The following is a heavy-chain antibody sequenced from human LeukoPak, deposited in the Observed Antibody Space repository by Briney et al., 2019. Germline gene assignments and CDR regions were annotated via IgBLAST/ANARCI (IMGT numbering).Heavy chain of an antibody. V-gene: IGHV3-23*01. CDR3: AKLPGYYYDSSGYPA. J-gene: IGHJ1*01. CDR1: GFTFSSYA. CDR2: ISGSGDNT. Sequence: GGSLRLSCAASGFTFSSYAMTWVRQAPGKGLEWVSAISGSGDNTYYADSVKGRFTISRDNSKNTLYLQMNSLRAEDTAIYYCAKLPGYYYDSSGYPAWGQGTLVTVSS. D-gene: IGHD3-22*01.